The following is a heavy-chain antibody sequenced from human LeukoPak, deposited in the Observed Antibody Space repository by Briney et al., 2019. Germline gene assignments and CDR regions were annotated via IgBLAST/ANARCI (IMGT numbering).Heavy chain of an antibody. CDR2: ISWDGGST. CDR3: AKVGYDSSGYYEYYFDY. V-gene: IGHV3-43D*03. D-gene: IGHD3-22*01. Sequence: PGGSLRLSCAASGFTFDDYAMHWVRQAPGKGLEWVSLISWDGGSTYYADSVKGRFTISRDNSKNSLYLQMNSLRAEDTALYYCAKVGYDSSGYYEYYFDYWGQGTLVTVSS. J-gene: IGHJ4*02. CDR1: GFTFDDYA.